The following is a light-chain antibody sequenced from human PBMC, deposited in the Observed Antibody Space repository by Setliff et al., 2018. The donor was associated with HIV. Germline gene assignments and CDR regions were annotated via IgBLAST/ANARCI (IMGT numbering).Light chain of an antibody. CDR1: NIGSKS. J-gene: IGLJ1*01. Sequence: SYELTQPPSVSVAPGKTARITCGGDNIGSKSVHWYQQRPGQAPVSVIFHDNDRPSGVPERFSGSNSGNTATLTISGVEVGDEADYYCQVWDSSSDHDVFGIGTKVTVL. CDR2: HDN. V-gene: IGLV3-21*04. CDR3: QVWDSSSDHDV.